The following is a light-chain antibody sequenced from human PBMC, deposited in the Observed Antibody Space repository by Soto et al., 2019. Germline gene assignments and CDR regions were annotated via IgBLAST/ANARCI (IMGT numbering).Light chain of an antibody. V-gene: IGKV1-12*01. CDR3: QQSNSFPRT. Sequence: DIQMTQSPSFVSASVGDRVTITCRASQAVSTWLAWYQQKPGDAPKLLISAASTLQSGVPSRFSGSGSGTDFTLTIRSLQPEDFATYYCQQSNSFPRTFGGGTKVEIK. CDR1: QAVSTW. CDR2: AAS. J-gene: IGKJ4*01.